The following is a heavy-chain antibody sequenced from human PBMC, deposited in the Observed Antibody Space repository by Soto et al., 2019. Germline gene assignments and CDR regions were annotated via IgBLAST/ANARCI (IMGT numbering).Heavy chain of an antibody. CDR3: AKDKWNDVWSGFGDY. CDR2: ISYDGSNK. V-gene: IGHV3-30*18. Sequence: SLKISCAASGFTFSSYGMHWVRQAPGKGLEWVAVISYDGSNKYYADSVKGRFTISRDNSKNTLYLQMNSLRAEDKAVYYFAKDKWNDVWSGFGDYWGQGSLVTVSS. CDR1: GFTFSSYG. J-gene: IGHJ4*02. D-gene: IGHD3-3*01.